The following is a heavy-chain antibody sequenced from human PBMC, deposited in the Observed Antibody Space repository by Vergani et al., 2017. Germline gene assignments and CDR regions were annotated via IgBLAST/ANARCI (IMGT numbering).Heavy chain of an antibody. CDR1: GFDFSAYS. V-gene: IGHV3-48*01. CDR2: ISSSSDAI. J-gene: IGHJ4*02. CDR3: ATSRSAEPDY. Sequence: EVQLVESGGGLVKPGGSLRISCEASGFDFSAYSMNWVRQAPGKGLEWISYISSSSDAIYYADSLRGRFTVSRDNAQNSLFLQMNSLRAEDTAVYFCATSRSAEPDYRGQGTLVAVSS. D-gene: IGHD6-6*01.